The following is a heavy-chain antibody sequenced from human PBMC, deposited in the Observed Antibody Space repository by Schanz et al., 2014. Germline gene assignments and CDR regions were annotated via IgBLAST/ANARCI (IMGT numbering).Heavy chain of an antibody. CDR1: GFTVNNYA. V-gene: IGHV3-23*01. CDR2: ISGSSENT. CDR3: ARDGGRDGYNLAFDV. D-gene: IGHD5-12*01. Sequence: EVQLLESGGGLVQPGGSLRLSCTVSGFTVNNYAMNWVRQAPGKGLEWVATISGSSENTYYADSVKGRFIISRDNSKNTLYLQVNSLRAEDTAVYFCARDGGRDGYNLAFDVWGQGTLVTVSS. J-gene: IGHJ3*01.